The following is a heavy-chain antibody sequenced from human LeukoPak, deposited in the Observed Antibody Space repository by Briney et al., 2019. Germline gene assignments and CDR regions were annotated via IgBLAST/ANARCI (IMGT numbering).Heavy chain of an antibody. CDR1: GGSISSYY. CDR2: IYFSGST. V-gene: IGHV4-59*01. D-gene: IGHD3-16*01. CDR3: ARDRVDTWGEVTDDAFDI. J-gene: IGHJ3*02. Sequence: PSETLSLTCTVSGGSISSYYWSWIRQPPGKGLEWIGCIYFSGSTNYNPSLKSRVTISVDTSKNQFSLKLSSVTAADTAVYYCARDRVDTWGEVTDDAFDIWGQGTMVTVSS.